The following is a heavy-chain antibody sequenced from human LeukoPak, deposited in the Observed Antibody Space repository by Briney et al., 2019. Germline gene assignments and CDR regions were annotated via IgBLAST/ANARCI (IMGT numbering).Heavy chain of an antibody. V-gene: IGHV4-59*12. D-gene: IGHD2-8*01. J-gene: IGHJ4*02. CDR3: SGENGAFSPFGY. Sequence: SETLSLTCTVSGGSLSSYWSWIRQPPGKGLEWIAYMYYSGSTNSNPSLKSRVTMSVDTSKNQFSLKLSSVTAADTAVYYCSGENGAFSPFGYWGQGTLVTVPS. CDR2: MYYSGST. CDR1: GGSLSSY.